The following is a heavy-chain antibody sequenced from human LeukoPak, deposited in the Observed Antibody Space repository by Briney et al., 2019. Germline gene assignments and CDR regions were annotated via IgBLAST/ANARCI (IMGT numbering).Heavy chain of an antibody. CDR1: GGSIRGYY. J-gene: IGHJ4*02. CDR2: IYNSVTT. V-gene: IGHV4-59*08. CDR3: ARHSPADSRSYPLDY. Sequence: PSETLSLTCTVSGGSIRGYYWSWIRQPPGKGLEWIVYIYNSVTTNYNPSLKSRVTISVDTSENQISLKLSSVTAADTAVYYCARHSPADSRSYPLDYWGQGTLVTVSS. D-gene: IGHD3-10*01.